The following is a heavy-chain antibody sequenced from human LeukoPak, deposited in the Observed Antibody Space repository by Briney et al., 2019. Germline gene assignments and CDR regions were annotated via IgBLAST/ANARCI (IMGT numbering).Heavy chain of an antibody. CDR3: ARAAEAQPHDAFDI. J-gene: IGHJ3*02. D-gene: IGHD1-14*01. CDR1: GYTFTGYY. CDR2: INPNSGGT. V-gene: IGHV1-2*02. Sequence: ASVKVSCKASGYTFTGYYMHWVRQAPGQGLEWMGWINPNSGGTNYAQRFQGRVTMTRDTSISTAYMELSRLRSDDTAVYYCARAAEAQPHDAFDIWGQGTMVTVSS.